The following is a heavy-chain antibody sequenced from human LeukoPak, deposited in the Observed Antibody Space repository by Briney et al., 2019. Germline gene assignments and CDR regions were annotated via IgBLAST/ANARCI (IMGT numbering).Heavy chain of an antibody. CDR3: ARGTGSGWYDC. Sequence: GGSLRLSCAASGFTFSNYWMHWVRQAPGKGLVWVSRINTDGSNTFNADSVKGRFTISRDNAKNTLYLQMNTLRAEDTAVYFCARGTGSGWYDCWGQGILVTVSS. D-gene: IGHD6-19*01. CDR1: GFTFSNYW. J-gene: IGHJ5*01. V-gene: IGHV3-74*01. CDR2: INTDGSNT.